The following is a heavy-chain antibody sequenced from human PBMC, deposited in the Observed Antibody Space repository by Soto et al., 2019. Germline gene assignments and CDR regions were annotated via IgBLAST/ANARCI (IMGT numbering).Heavy chain of an antibody. CDR1: GFAFQTYT. CDR2: ITISGNYI. J-gene: IGHJ5*02. V-gene: IGHV3-21*01. Sequence: GGSLRLSCAASGFAFQTYTMEWLRQPPGKGLEWVSSITISGNYIYYADSVKGRFTISRDNGRNSVYLQMNSLRAEDTAVYYCAKVGVLRTNFRWFDLWGQGTLVTVSS. CDR3: AKVGVLRTNFRWFDL. D-gene: IGHD2-8*01.